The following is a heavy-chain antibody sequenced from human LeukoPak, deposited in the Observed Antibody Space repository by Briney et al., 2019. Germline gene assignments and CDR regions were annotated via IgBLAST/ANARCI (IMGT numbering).Heavy chain of an antibody. V-gene: IGHV1-69*13. CDR2: IIPIFGTA. Sequence: ASVKVSCKASGGTFSSYAISWVRQAPGQGLEWMGGIIPIFGTANYAQKFQGRVTITADESTSTAYMELSSLRSEDTAVYYCARAYGSGSHSYYYYGMDVWGKGTTVTVSS. D-gene: IGHD3-10*01. J-gene: IGHJ6*04. CDR1: GGTFSSYA. CDR3: ARAYGSGSHSYYYYGMDV.